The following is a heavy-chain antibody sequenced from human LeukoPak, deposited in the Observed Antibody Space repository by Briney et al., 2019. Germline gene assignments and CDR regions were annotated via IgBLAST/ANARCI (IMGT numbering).Heavy chain of an antibody. D-gene: IGHD3-22*01. CDR2: ISGSGGST. CDR3: ARRYYDNFDY. J-gene: IGHJ4*02. Sequence: GGSLRLSCAASGFTFGSYGMSWVRQAPGKGLEWVSAISGSGGSTYYADSVKGRFTISRDNSKNTLYLQMNSLRAEDTAVYYCARRYYDNFDYWGQGTLVTVSS. CDR1: GFTFGSYG. V-gene: IGHV3-23*01.